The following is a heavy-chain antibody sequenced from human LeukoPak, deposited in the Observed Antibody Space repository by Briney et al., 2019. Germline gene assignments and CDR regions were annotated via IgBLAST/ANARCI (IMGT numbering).Heavy chain of an antibody. Sequence: GGSLRLSCAASGFTFSSYEMNWVRQAPGKGLEWVSYISSSGSTIYYADSVKGRFTISRDNAKNSLYLQMNSLRAEDTAVYYCARDPYSGSYNDALDIWGQGTMVTVSS. J-gene: IGHJ3*02. CDR2: ISSSGSTI. CDR3: ARDPYSGSYNDALDI. D-gene: IGHD1-26*01. V-gene: IGHV3-48*03. CDR1: GFTFSSYE.